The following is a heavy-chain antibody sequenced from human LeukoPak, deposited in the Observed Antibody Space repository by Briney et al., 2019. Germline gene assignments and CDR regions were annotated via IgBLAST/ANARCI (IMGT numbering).Heavy chain of an antibody. CDR1: GGTFSSYA. D-gene: IGHD5-18*01. V-gene: IGHV1-69*04. J-gene: IGHJ4*02. Sequence: SVKVSYKASGGTFSSYAISWVRQAPGQGLEWMGRIIPILGIANYAQKFQGRVTITADKSASTAYMELSSLRSEDTAVYYCARVSSSYEPDYWGQGTLVTVSS. CDR2: IIPILGIA. CDR3: ARVSSSYEPDY.